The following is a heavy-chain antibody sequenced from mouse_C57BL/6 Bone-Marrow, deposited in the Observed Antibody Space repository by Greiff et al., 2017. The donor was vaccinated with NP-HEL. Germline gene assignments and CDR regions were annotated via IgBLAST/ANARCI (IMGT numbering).Heavy chain of an antibody. J-gene: IGHJ2*01. CDR3: ARSRANPDY. D-gene: IGHD1-1*01. CDR1: GYTFTSYW. Sequence: VQLQQSGAELVRPGTSVKLSCKASGYTFTSYWMHWVKQRPGQGLEWIGVIDPSDSYTNYNQKFKGKATLTVDTSSSTAYMQLSSLTSEDSAVYYCARSRANPDYWGQGTTLTVSS. V-gene: IGHV1-59*01. CDR2: IDPSDSYT.